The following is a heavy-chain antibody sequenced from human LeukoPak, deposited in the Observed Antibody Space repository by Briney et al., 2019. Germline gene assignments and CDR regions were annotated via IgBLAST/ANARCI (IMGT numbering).Heavy chain of an antibody. D-gene: IGHD2-2*01. CDR2: IIPIFGTA. Sequence: SVKVSCKASGGTFSSYAISWVRQAPGQGLEWMGGIIPIFGTANYAQKFQGRVTITADKSTSTAYMELSSLRSEDTAVYYCARDPHSVVPAARGGFDPWGQGTLVTVSS. CDR3: ARDPHSVVPAARGGFDP. V-gene: IGHV1-69*06. CDR1: GGTFSSYA. J-gene: IGHJ5*02.